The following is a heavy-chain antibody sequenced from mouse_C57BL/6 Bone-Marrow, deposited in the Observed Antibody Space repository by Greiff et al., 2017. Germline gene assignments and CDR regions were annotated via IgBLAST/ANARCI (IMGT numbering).Heavy chain of an antibody. V-gene: IGHV1-62-2*01. CDR3: ARHKGHYGSSPYYAMDY. Sequence: QVQLQQSGAELVKPGASVKLSCKASGYTFTEYTIHWVKQRSGQGLEWIGWFYPGSGSIKYNEKFKDKATLTADKSSSTVYMELSRLTSEDSAVYFCARHKGHYGSSPYYAMDYGGQGTSVTVSS. D-gene: IGHD1-1*01. J-gene: IGHJ4*01. CDR1: GYTFTEYT. CDR2: FYPGSGSI.